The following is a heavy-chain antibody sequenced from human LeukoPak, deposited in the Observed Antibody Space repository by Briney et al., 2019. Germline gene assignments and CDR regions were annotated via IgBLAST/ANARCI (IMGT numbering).Heavy chain of an antibody. J-gene: IGHJ6*04. CDR1: GFTFSSYE. CDR2: ISSSGSTI. CDR3: AELGINMIGGV. D-gene: IGHD3-10*02. V-gene: IGHV3-48*03. Sequence: PGGSLRLSCAASGFTFSSYEMNWVRQAPGKGLEWVSYISSSGSTIYYADSVKGRFTISRDNAKNSLYLQTNSLRAEDTAVYYCAELGINMIGGVWGKGTTVTISS.